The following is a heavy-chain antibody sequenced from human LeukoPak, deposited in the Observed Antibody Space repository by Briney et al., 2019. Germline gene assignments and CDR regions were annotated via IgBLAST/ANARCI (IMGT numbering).Heavy chain of an antibody. CDR1: GGSISSGGYY. D-gene: IGHD3-3*01. CDR3: ARNFGVVIDFDY. V-gene: IGHV4-39*07. Sequence: PSETLSLTCTVSGGSISSGGYYWSWIRQPPGKGLEWIGEINHSGSTNYNPSLKSRVTISVDTSKNQFSLKLSSVTAADTAVYYCARNFGVVIDFDYWGQGTLVTVSS. CDR2: INHSGST. J-gene: IGHJ4*02.